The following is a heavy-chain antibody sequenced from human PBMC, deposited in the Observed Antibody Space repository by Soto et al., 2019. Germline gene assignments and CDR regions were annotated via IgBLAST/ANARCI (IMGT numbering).Heavy chain of an antibody. CDR3: AKDHTVVIRDAFDI. D-gene: IGHD3-22*01. Sequence: EVQILESGGGLVQPGGSLRRSCAASGFTFSSYAMYWVRQAPGKGLGWVSGISDSATGTYYADAVKGRFTISRDNSKNTVYLQMKSLRAEDTAVYYCAKDHTVVIRDAFDIWGQGTMVNVSS. J-gene: IGHJ3*02. CDR2: ISDSATGT. CDR1: GFTFSSYA. V-gene: IGHV3-23*01.